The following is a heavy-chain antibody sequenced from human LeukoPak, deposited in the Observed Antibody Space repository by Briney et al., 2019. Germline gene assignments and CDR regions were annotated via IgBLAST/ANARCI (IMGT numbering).Heavy chain of an antibody. Sequence: GGSLRLSPAASVFTFNTFNMNWVRQAPGKGLEWVSSISSGGDYIYYADSVKGRFTTSRDNAKNSLSLQLNTLRVEDTAVYYCARGHYDVLAASYKWTPDYWGQGTLVTVSS. CDR2: ISSGGDYI. CDR3: ARGHYDVLAASYKWTPDY. V-gene: IGHV3-21*01. D-gene: IGHD3-9*01. CDR1: VFTFNTFN. J-gene: IGHJ4*02.